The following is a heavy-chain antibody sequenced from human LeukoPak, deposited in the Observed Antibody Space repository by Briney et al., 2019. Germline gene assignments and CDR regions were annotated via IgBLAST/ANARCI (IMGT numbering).Heavy chain of an antibody. Sequence: GGSLRLSCAASGFTFSSYAMSGVRQAPGKRLEWVSAISGSGGSTYYADSVKGRFTISRDNSKNTLYLQMNSLGAEDTAVYYCAKSSNVVRGYVDVWGKGTTVTVSS. CDR3: AKSSNVVRGYVDV. V-gene: IGHV3-23*01. CDR2: ISGSGGST. D-gene: IGHD3-10*01. CDR1: GFTFSSYA. J-gene: IGHJ6*03.